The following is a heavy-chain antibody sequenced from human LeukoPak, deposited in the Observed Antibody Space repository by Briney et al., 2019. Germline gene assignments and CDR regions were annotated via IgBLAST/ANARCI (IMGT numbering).Heavy chain of an antibody. CDR1: GFTFSSYV. CDR2: ISYDGSNE. V-gene: IGHV3-30*04. D-gene: IGHD5-18*01. CDR3: AKDGRYSYGLFPYYYYYYMDV. Sequence: GGSLRLSCAASGFTFSSYVMHWVRQAPAKRREWVAIISYDGSNEYYADSVKGRFTISRDNSKNTLYLQMNSLRAEDTAVYYCAKDGRYSYGLFPYYYYYYMDVWGKGTTVTISS. J-gene: IGHJ6*03.